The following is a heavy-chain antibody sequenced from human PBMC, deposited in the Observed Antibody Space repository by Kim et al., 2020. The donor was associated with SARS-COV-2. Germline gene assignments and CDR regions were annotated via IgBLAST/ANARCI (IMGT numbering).Heavy chain of an antibody. CDR2: VYRSGST. CDR3: ARARDCTKITCETPNMDV. Sequence: GGSLRLSCAASGFSVSDNYITWVRRTPGKGLEWVSVVYRSGSTYNADSVKGRFTISRHNSENTVYLQMNSLRPDDTAVYYCARARDCTKITCETPNMDVWGKGTTVTVSS. CDR1: GFSVSDNY. V-gene: IGHV3-53*01. J-gene: IGHJ6*03. D-gene: IGHD2-8*01.